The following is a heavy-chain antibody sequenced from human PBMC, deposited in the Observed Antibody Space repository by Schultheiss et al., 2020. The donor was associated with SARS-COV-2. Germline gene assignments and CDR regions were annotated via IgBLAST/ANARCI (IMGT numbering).Heavy chain of an antibody. CDR2: IYTSGST. D-gene: IGHD1-26*01. V-gene: IGHV4-4*07. J-gene: IGHJ4*02. CDR1: GGSISSYY. Sequence: SQTLSLTCTVSGGSISSYYWSWIRQPAGKGLEWIGRIYTSGSTNYNPSLKSRVTMSVDTSKNQFSLKLSSVTAADTAVYYCARDGSYSELFDYWGQGTLVTVSS. CDR3: ARDGSYSELFDY.